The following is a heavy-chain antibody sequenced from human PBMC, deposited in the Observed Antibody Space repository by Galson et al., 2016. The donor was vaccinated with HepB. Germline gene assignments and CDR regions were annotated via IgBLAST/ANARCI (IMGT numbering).Heavy chain of an antibody. CDR3: ARESSPGGAFDI. V-gene: IGHV4-59*01. CDR1: GGSISTYY. J-gene: IGHJ3*02. D-gene: IGHD2-15*01. Sequence: ETLSLTCTVSGGSISTYYWSWIRQPPGKGLEWIGYIYYSGTTHYNPSLKSRVTISVDTSKNQFSLKLNSVTAADTAMYYCARESSPGGAFDIWGQGTMVTVSS. CDR2: IYYSGTT.